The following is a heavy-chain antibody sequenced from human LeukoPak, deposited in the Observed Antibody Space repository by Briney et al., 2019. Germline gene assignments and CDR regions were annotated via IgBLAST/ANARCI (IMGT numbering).Heavy chain of an antibody. CDR1: GFTFSRYW. J-gene: IGHJ3*02. Sequence: PGGSLRLSCAASGFTFSRYWMSWVRQAPGKGLEWVANIKQDGSEKYYVDSVKGRFTISRDNAKNSLYPQMNSLRAEDTAVYYCASGWEKWFHAFDIWGQGTMVTVSS. CDR3: ASGWEKWFHAFDI. D-gene: IGHD3-22*01. V-gene: IGHV3-7*01. CDR2: IKQDGSEK.